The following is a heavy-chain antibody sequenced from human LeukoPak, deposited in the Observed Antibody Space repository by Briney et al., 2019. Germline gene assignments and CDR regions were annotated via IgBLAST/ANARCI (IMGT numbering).Heavy chain of an antibody. CDR1: GYTFTSYG. J-gene: IGHJ4*02. CDR2: ISAYNGNT. CDR3: ARGRFCSGGSCYSAFLDY. Sequence: GASVKVSCKASGYTFTSYGISWVRQAPGQGLEWMGWISAYNGNTNYAQKLQGRVTMTTDTSTSTAYMELRSLRSDDTAVYYCARGRFCSGGSCYSAFLDYWGQGTLVTVSS. V-gene: IGHV1-18*01. D-gene: IGHD2-15*01.